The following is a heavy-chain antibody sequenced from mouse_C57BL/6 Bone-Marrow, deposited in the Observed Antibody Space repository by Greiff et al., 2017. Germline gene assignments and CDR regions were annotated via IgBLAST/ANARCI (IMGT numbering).Heavy chain of an antibody. D-gene: IGHD1-1*01. V-gene: IGHV1-81*01. Sequence: VQLVESGAELARPGASVKLSCKASGYTFTSYGLRWVKQRTGQGLEWIGEIYPRSGNTYYNEKFQGKATLTADTSSRSAYLALSSLTSEDSTVYFGARVWDITTVVAPNYWDYWGQGTALTVSS. CDR1: GYTFTSYG. J-gene: IGHJ2*01. CDR3: ARVWDITTVVAPNYWDY. CDR2: IYPRSGNT.